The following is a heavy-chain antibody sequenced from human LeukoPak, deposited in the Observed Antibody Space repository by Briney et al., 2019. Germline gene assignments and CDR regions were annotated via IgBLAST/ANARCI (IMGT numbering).Heavy chain of an antibody. D-gene: IGHD5-12*01. CDR1: GFTFSSRDW. V-gene: IGHV3-7*01. J-gene: IGHJ6*03. CDR3: ARDGATFSGYDWYYYMDV. Sequence: GGSLRLSCVASGFTFSSRDWMTWVRQAPGKGPEWVANIKQDGSEKYYVDSVKGRFTISRDNAKNSMYLQMNSLRAEDTAVYYCARDGATFSGYDWYYYMDVWGKGTTVTVSS. CDR2: IKQDGSEK.